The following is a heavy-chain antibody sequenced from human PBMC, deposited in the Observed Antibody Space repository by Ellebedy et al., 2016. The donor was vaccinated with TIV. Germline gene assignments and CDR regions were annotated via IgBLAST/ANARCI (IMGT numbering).Heavy chain of an antibody. CDR1: GDSIDTSTYY. J-gene: IGHJ6*04. CDR3: AREGRGNSAGMDV. V-gene: IGHV4-39*07. D-gene: IGHD4-23*01. CDR2: FYYGGST. Sequence: MPSETLSLTCTVSGDSIDTSTYYWGWIRQPPGKGLEWIGSFYYGGSTNYNPSLESRVTISVDTSKNQFSLKLSSVTAADTAVYYCAREGRGNSAGMDVWGKGTTVTVSS.